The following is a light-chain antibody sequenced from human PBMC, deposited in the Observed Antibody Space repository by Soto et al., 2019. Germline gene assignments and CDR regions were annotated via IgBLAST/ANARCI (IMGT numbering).Light chain of an antibody. CDR2: AAS. CDR1: HNISDY. V-gene: IGKV1-39*01. Sequence: DIQMTQSPSSLSASVGDRVTITCRASHNISDYLNWYQQKPGKAPELLIYAASVLQSGVPSRLSGSGSGTDFTLTISSLQPEDFATYFCQQSYSFLFTFGPGTQVDIK. J-gene: IGKJ3*01. CDR3: QQSYSFLFT.